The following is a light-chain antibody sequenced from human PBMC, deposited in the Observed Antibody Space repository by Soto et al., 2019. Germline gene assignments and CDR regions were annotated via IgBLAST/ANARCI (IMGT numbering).Light chain of an antibody. CDR3: QHYNSYPFT. CDR2: GAS. V-gene: IGKV1-16*02. CDR1: QGISNH. J-gene: IGKJ3*01. Sequence: DIQMTQSPSSLSASVGDRVTITCRASQGISNHLAWFQQKPGKAPKSLIYGASNLQSGVPSKFSGSGSGKDFTLTISSLQPEDFATYYCQHYNSYPFTFGPGTKVDIK.